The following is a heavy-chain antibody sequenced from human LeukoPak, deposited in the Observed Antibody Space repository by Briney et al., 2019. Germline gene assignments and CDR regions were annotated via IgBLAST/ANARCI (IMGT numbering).Heavy chain of an antibody. D-gene: IGHD3/OR15-3a*01. CDR3: VRDKGLGWFDP. Sequence: GGSLRLSCGAFGFTINDNAMNWVRQAPRKGLEWVSSISSRSTHIYYADSVKGRFTISRDNTKNSLFLQMNSLRAEDTAVYYCVRDKGLGWFDPWGQGTLVTVSS. CDR1: GFTINDNA. V-gene: IGHV3-21*01. CDR2: ISSRSTHI. J-gene: IGHJ5*02.